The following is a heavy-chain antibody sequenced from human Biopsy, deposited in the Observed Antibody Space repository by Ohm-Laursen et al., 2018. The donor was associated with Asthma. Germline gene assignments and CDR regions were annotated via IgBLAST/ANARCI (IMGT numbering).Heavy chain of an antibody. CDR2: HDREEGGA. D-gene: IGHD4-17*01. Sequence: ASVKVSCKISGYSLTDLSMHWVRQAPGQGLEWMGGHDREEGGAVIARRFQGRITMTEDTSTDTAYMELSSLSSDDTAVYYCASDFPKDYVRYNFQFWGQGTLVTVSS. CDR1: GYSLTDLS. V-gene: IGHV1-24*01. J-gene: IGHJ4*02. CDR3: ASDFPKDYVRYNFQF.